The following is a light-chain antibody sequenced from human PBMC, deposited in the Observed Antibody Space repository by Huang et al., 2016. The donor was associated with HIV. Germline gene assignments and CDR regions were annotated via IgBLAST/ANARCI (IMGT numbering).Light chain of an antibody. CDR1: QGVSNN. V-gene: IGKV3D-15*01. J-gene: IGKJ1*01. CDR3: QHYNNWPPWT. CDR2: GAS. Sequence: EIVMTQSPATLSVSPGERATLSYRASQGVSNNIAWYQQKPGQTPRLLIHGASTRATGIAAKFSGRGSGTDFTLTITSLQPKDSAVYYCQHYNNWPPWTFGPGTQVEI.